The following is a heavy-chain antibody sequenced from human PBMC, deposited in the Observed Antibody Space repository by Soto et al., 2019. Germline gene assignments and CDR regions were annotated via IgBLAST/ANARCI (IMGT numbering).Heavy chain of an antibody. CDR1: GGSVRSGNHF. CDR3: ARGGEPLGYYGLDV. J-gene: IGHJ6*02. Sequence: SETLSLTCSVSGGSVRSGNHFWNWIRQPPGRGLEWLGYMYYTGVTTYNPSLKSRVSMSVDTSKDQFSLNLTSLTAADTAVYYCARGGEPLGYYGLDVWGQGTTVTVSS. CDR2: MYYTGVT. V-gene: IGHV4-61*01.